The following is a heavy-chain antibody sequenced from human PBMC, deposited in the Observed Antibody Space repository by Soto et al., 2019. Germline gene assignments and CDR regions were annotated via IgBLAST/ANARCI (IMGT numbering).Heavy chain of an antibody. CDR2: INTAGLC. CDR1: GVSITSYY. V-gene: IGHV4-4*07. Sequence: QVQLEESGPGLVRPSETLSLTCSVSGVSITSYYWTWIRQSAGGGLEWMGRINTAGLCTNSPSFKSRLTRSLETASNKDSLRLSSVPAADTAVYFCARVPVAVAATEDYYGLDVWGQGTTVTVSS. CDR3: ARVPVAVAATEDYYGLDV. J-gene: IGHJ6*02. D-gene: IGHD2-15*01.